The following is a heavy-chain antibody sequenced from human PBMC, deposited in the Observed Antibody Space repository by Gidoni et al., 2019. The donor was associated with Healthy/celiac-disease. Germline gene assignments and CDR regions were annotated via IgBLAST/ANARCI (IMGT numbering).Heavy chain of an antibody. CDR1: GFTFSGSA. J-gene: IGHJ4*02. V-gene: IGHV3-73*02. Sequence: EVQLVESGGGLVQPGGSLKLTCAASGFTFSGSAMHWVRQASGKGLEWVGRIRSKANSYATAYAASVKGRFTISRDDSKNTAYLQMNSLKTEDTAVYYCTSLTTADYWGQGTLVTVSS. CDR3: TSLTTADY. CDR2: IRSKANSYAT. D-gene: IGHD4-4*01.